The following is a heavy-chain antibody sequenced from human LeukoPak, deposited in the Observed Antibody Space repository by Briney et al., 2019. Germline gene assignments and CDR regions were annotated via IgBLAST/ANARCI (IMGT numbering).Heavy chain of an antibody. V-gene: IGHV3-7*05. CDR2: IKQDGSEK. J-gene: IGHJ4*02. CDR3: ARDLPLGY. CDR1: GFTFRSFW. Sequence: GGSLRLSCAASGFTFRSFWMSWVRQAPGKGLEWVANIKQDGSEKNYVDSVKGRFTISRHNSKNTLYLQMNSLRAEDTAVYYCARDLPLGYWGQGTLVTVSS.